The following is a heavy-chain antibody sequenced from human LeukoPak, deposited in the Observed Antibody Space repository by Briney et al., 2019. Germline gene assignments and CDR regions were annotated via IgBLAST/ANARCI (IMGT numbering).Heavy chain of an antibody. J-gene: IGHJ4*02. CDR3: ARHRTPSLDS. V-gene: IGHV3-7*01. Sequence: GGSLRLSCEASGFTFSSYWMTWVRQAPGKGLEWVANIVQDGGEKHDVDSVKGRFTISRDNAKNSLNLQMNSLRAQDTAVYHCARHRTPSLDSWGQGTLVTVSS. CDR1: GFTFSSYW. CDR2: IVQDGGEK.